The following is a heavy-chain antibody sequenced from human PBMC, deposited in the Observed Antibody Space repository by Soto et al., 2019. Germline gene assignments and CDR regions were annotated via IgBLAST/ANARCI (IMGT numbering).Heavy chain of an antibody. D-gene: IGHD3-16*01. CDR3: AREMAGLGGEYDY. V-gene: IGHV1-18*01. CDR2: ISGSIGNA. Sequence: QVQLVQSGAEVKNPGASVKVSCKTSGYTFTKYGVGWVRQAPGQGLEWMGWISGSIGNANYAEKVQGRITLTTDTSTSTAYIELRSRRSDDTAVYYCAREMAGLGGEYDYWGQGTLVTVSS. CDR1: GYTFTKYG. J-gene: IGHJ4*02.